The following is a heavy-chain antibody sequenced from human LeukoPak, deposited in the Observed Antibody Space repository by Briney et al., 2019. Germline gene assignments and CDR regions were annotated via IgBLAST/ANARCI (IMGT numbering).Heavy chain of an antibody. J-gene: IGHJ4*02. Sequence: SETLSLTCTVSGGSVSSGSYYWSWIRQLPGKRLEWIGYIYYSGSTNCNPSLKSRVTMSVDTSKNQFSLRLNSVTAADTAVYYCARVPRPQYYDSGTYYNDYWGQGTLVTVSS. CDR2: IYYSGST. CDR3: ARVPRPQYYDSGTYYNDY. CDR1: GGSVSSGSYY. D-gene: IGHD3-10*01. V-gene: IGHV4-61*01.